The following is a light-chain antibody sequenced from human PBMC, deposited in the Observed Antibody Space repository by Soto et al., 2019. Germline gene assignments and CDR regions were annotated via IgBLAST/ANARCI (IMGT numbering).Light chain of an antibody. CDR1: SSDVGAYNY. CDR2: EVT. V-gene: IGLV2-8*01. J-gene: IGLJ1*01. Sequence: QSVLTQPSSASGSPGQSVTISCTGTSSDVGAYNYVSWYQQHPGKVPKLIIYEVTKRPSGVPDRFSASKSGNTASLTVSGLQAEDEADYYCSSHGGANNFYVFGTGTKVTVL. CDR3: SSHGGANNFYV.